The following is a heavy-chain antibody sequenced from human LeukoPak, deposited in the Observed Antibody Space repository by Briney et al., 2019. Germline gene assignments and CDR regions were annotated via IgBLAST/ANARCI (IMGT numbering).Heavy chain of an antibody. Sequence: GASVKVSCKASGYTFTSYDINWVRQATGQGLEWMGWINPNSGGTNYAQKFQGRVTMTRDTSISTAYMELSRLRSDDTAVYYCARDLLSYGSGFVYFDYWGQGTPVTVSS. CDR1: GYTFTSYD. CDR3: ARDLLSYGSGFVYFDY. V-gene: IGHV1-2*02. D-gene: IGHD3-10*01. CDR2: INPNSGGT. J-gene: IGHJ4*02.